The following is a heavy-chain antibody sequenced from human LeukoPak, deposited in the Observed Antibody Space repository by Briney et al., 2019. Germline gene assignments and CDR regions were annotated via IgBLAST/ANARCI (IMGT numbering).Heavy chain of an antibody. Sequence: ASVKVSCTASGYTFTSYYMHWVRQAPGQGLEWMGIINPSGGSTSYAQKSQGRVTMTRDTSTSTVYMELSSLRSEDTAVYYCAWELTAFDIWGQGTMVTVSS. J-gene: IGHJ3*02. CDR2: INPSGGST. D-gene: IGHD1-26*01. CDR3: AWELTAFDI. CDR1: GYTFTSYY. V-gene: IGHV1-46*01.